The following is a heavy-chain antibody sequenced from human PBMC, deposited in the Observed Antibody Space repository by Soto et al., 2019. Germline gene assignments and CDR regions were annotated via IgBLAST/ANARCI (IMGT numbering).Heavy chain of an antibody. CDR2: INPSRGLT. CDR1: GYNFNNYY. CDR3: ARDGVPIAGRSGYFDY. Sequence: ASVKVSCKASGYNFNNYYIHWVRRTPGQGPEWIGVINPSRGLTTYSQRFQGRVSMTRDTSTTTVYMELSSLRSEDTAIYYCARDGVPIAGRSGYFDYRGPGTEVTVS. J-gene: IGHJ4*02. D-gene: IGHD6-19*01. V-gene: IGHV1-46*02.